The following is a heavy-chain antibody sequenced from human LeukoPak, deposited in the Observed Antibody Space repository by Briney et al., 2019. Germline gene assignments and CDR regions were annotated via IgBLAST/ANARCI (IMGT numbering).Heavy chain of an antibody. CDR1: GYTLTELS. J-gene: IGHJ3*02. V-gene: IGHV1-24*01. Sequence: ASVKVSCKVSGYTLTELSMHWVRQAPGKGLEWMGGFDPEDGETIYAQKFQGRVTMTEDTSTDTAYMELSSLRSEDTAVYYCATVKMADILTGYRAAGGAFDIWGQGTMVTVSS. CDR2: FDPEDGET. D-gene: IGHD3-9*01. CDR3: ATVKMADILTGYRAAGGAFDI.